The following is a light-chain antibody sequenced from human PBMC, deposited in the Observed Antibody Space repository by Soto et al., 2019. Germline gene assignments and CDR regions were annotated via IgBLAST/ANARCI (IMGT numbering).Light chain of an antibody. J-gene: IGLJ3*02. V-gene: IGLV2-8*01. CDR3: SSYACSNNLV. Sequence: QSALTQPPSASGSPGQSVTISCTGTSSDVGCYNYVSWYQQHPGKAPKLMIYEVSKRPSGVPDRFSGSKSGNTASLTVSGLQAEDEADYYCSSYACSNNLVFGGGTKLTVL. CDR2: EVS. CDR1: SSDVGCYNY.